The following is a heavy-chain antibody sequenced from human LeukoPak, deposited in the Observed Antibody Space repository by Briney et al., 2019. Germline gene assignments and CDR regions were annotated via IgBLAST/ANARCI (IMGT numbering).Heavy chain of an antibody. D-gene: IGHD2-8*01. J-gene: IGHJ4*02. CDR2: VHPYSDVT. Sequence: GASVKVSCMASGYTFTNFYMHWARQAPGQGLEWMGWVHPYSDVTQYTQKFHGRVTLTRDMSISTSYLELSGLRSDDTAVYYCARMTHGGGGASYSHFDRWGQGTLVTVSS. CDR3: ARMTHGGGGASYSHFDR. V-gene: IGHV1-2*02. CDR1: GYTFTNFY.